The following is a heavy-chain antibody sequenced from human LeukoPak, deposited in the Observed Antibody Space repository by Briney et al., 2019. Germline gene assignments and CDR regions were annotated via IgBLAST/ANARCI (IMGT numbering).Heavy chain of an antibody. CDR3: ARALGITVTSAYYYYYGMDV. CDR2: ISYDGSNK. CDR1: GFTFSSYA. V-gene: IGHV3-30-3*01. D-gene: IGHD4-11*01. Sequence: PGGSLRLSCAASGFTFSSYAMHWVRQAPGKGLEWVAVISYDGSNKYYADSVKGRFTISRDNSKNTLYLQMNSLRAEDTAVYYCARALGITVTSAYYYYYGMDVWGQGTTVTVSS. J-gene: IGHJ6*02.